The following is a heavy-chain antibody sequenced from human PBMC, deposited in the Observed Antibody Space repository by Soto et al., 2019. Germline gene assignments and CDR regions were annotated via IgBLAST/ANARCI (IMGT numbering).Heavy chain of an antibody. Sequence: EVQLVESGGGMVQPGGSLRLSCAASGFIFSTYSMNWVRQAPGKGLEWVSYISTSTSTIYYADSVKGRLTISRDNAKNSLYLHKNSLRDEDTAVYFCARDGRARSAYSSDYYGFSGMDVWGHGTTVTVSS. D-gene: IGHD3-3*01. V-gene: IGHV3-48*02. CDR3: ARDGRARSAYSSDYYGFSGMDV. CDR1: GFIFSTYS. CDR2: ISTSTSTI. J-gene: IGHJ6*02.